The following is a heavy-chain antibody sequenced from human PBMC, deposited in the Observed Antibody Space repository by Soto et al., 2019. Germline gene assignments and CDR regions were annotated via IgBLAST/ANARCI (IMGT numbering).Heavy chain of an antibody. CDR2: ISAYNGNT. V-gene: IGHV1-18*01. CDR3: ARGVKDIVVVVAATWDWFDP. CDR1: GYTFTSYG. Sequence: QVQLVQSGAEVKKPGASVKVSCKASGYTFTSYGISWVRQAPGQGLEWMGWISAYNGNTNYAQKLQGRATMTTDTSTSTAYMELRSLRSDDTAVYYCARGVKDIVVVVAATWDWFDPWGQGTLVTVSS. D-gene: IGHD2-15*01. J-gene: IGHJ5*02.